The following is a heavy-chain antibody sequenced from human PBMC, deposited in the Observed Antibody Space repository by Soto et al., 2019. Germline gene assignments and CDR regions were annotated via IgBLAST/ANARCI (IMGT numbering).Heavy chain of an antibody. Sequence: QVQLVQSGAEVKKPGSSVKVSCKASGGTFSSYAISWVRQAPGQGLEWMGGIIPIFGTANYAKKFHGRVTITADESTSKAYMELSSLRSEDTAVYYCARESYNWNDNADWFDPWGQGTLVTVSS. CDR3: ARESYNWNDNADWFDP. V-gene: IGHV1-69*01. CDR2: IIPIFGTA. CDR1: GGTFSSYA. J-gene: IGHJ5*02. D-gene: IGHD1-20*01.